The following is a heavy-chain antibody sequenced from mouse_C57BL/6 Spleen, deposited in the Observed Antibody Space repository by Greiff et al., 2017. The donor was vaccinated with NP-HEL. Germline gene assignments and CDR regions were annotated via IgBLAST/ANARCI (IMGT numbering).Heavy chain of an antibody. CDR3: ARDTGIRQYYAIDY. CDR1: GFTFSSYA. J-gene: IGHJ4*01. V-gene: IGHV5-4*01. D-gene: IGHD2-12*01. Sequence: EVKVVESGGGLVKPGGSLKLSCAASGFTFSSYAMSWVRQTPEKRLEWVATISDGGSYTYYPDNVKGRFTISRDNDKKNLYLQMSHLKSEDTAMYYCARDTGIRQYYAIDYWGQGTSVTVSS. CDR2: ISDGGSYT.